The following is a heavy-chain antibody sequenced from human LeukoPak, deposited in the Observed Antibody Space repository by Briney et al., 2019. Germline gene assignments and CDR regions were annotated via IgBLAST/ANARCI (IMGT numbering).Heavy chain of an antibody. J-gene: IGHJ5*02. CDR3: ARQRAVYNWNRDNWFDP. CDR2: INYSGST. V-gene: IGHV4-39*07. CDR1: GGSISSSSYY. Sequence: SETLSLTCTVSGGSISSSSYYWGWIRQPPGKGLEWIGSINYSGSTYYNPSLKSRVTISVDTSKNQFSLKLSSVTAADTAVYYCARQRAVYNWNRDNWFDPWGQGTLVTVSS. D-gene: IGHD1-20*01.